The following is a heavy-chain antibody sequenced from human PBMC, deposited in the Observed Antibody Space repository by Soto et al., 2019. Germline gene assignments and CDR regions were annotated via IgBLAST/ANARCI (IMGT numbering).Heavy chain of an antibody. CDR3: ARDRGYYDSSGPALFDY. D-gene: IGHD3-22*01. J-gene: IGHJ4*02. Sequence: QVQLVESGGGVVQPGRSLRLSCAASGFTFSSYAMHWVRQAPGKGLEWVAVISYDGSNKYYADSVKGRFTISRDNSKNTLYLQMNSLRAEDTAVYYCARDRGYYDSSGPALFDYWGQGTLVTVSS. V-gene: IGHV3-30-3*01. CDR2: ISYDGSNK. CDR1: GFTFSSYA.